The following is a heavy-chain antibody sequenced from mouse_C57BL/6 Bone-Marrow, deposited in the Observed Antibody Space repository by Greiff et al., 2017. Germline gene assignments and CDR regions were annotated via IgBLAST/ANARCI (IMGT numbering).Heavy chain of an antibody. D-gene: IGHD2-2*01. CDR2: ISGGGGNT. J-gene: IGHJ2*01. CDR3: ARRRGYLFDY. V-gene: IGHV5-9*01. Sequence: DVKLVESGGGLVKPGGSLKLSCAASGFTFSSYTMSWVRQTPEKRLEWVATISGGGGNTYYPDSVKGRFTISRDNAKNTLYLQMSSLRSEDTALYYWARRRGYLFDYWGQGTTLTVSS. CDR1: GFTFSSYT.